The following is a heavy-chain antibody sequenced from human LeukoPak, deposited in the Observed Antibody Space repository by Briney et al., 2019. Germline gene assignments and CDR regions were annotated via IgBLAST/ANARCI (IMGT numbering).Heavy chain of an antibody. CDR2: IYTSGST. V-gene: IGHV4-4*07. Sequence: PSETLSLTCTVSGGSISSYYWSWLRQPAGKGVEWIGRIYTSGSTNYNPSLKSRVTMSVDTSKNQFSLTLSSVTAADTAVYYCARGDSGAGVYFDYWGQGTLVTVSS. D-gene: IGHD3-10*01. CDR3: ARGDSGAGVYFDY. CDR1: GGSISSYY. J-gene: IGHJ4*02.